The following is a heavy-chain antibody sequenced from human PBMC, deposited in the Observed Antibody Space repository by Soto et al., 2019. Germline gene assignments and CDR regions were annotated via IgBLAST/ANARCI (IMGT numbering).Heavy chain of an antibody. CDR2: INSDGSDT. Sequence: EVQLVESGGGLVQPEGSLRLSCAASGFAFGSYWMRWVRQAPGKGLVWVARINSDGSDTSYANSVKGRFTISRDNGKNTVSLQMNSLRDEDTAVYFCARDAVAATWYFDIWGRGTLVAVSS. CDR1: GFAFGSYW. CDR3: ARDAVAATWYFDI. J-gene: IGHJ2*01. V-gene: IGHV3-74*01. D-gene: IGHD6-19*01.